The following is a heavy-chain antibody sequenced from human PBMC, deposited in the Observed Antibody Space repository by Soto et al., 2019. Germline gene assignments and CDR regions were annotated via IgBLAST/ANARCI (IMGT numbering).Heavy chain of an antibody. D-gene: IGHD2-15*01. V-gene: IGHV4-59*01. Sequence: SETLSLTCTVSGGSISSYYWSWIRQPPGKGLEWIGYIYYSGSTNYNPSLKSRVTISVDTSKNQFSLKLSSVTAADTAVYYCARDCSGGSCYPYGMDVWGQGTTVTVSS. CDR3: ARDCSGGSCYPYGMDV. CDR1: GGSISSYY. CDR2: IYYSGST. J-gene: IGHJ6*02.